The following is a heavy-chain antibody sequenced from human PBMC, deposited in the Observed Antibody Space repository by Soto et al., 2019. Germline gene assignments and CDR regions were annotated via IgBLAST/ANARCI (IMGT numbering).Heavy chain of an antibody. CDR1: GGSISSDTYY. V-gene: IGHV4-39*01. J-gene: IGHJ4*02. CDR3: VTHRRVYYFDS. CDR2: IYYSGST. Sequence: QLQLQESGPGLVKPSETLSLTCTVSGGSISSDTYYWGWIRQPPGKGLEWIGSIYYSGSTYYEPSLNSRVIISVDTSQNQFSLKVTSVTVADTAVYYCVTHRRVYYFDSWGQGTPVSVSS.